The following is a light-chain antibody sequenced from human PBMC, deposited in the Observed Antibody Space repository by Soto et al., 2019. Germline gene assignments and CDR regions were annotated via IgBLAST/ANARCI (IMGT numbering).Light chain of an antibody. CDR1: QTIINW. V-gene: IGKV1-5*03. J-gene: IGKJ1*01. Sequence: DIQMTKSPSTLSASKGHTVTTTGRASQTIINWLAWYQQKPGKAPNLLIYKASSLQSGVPSRFSGIGSGTEFTLTISSMQPDDFATYYCQQYNFYSRTFGQGTKVEIK. CDR2: KAS. CDR3: QQYNFYSRT.